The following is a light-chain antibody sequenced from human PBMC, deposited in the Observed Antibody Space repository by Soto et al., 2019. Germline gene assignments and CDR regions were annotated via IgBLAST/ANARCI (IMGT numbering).Light chain of an antibody. CDR3: QQYNDWPPK. CDR2: DAS. J-gene: IGKJ1*01. Sequence: IVLTHSPATLSLSPGERATLSCRASQSVSSYLAWYQQKPGQALRLLIYDASNRATGIPARFSGSGSGTEFTLSIGSLQSEDFAVYYCQQYNDWPPKFGQGTKVDI. V-gene: IGKV3-11*01. CDR1: QSVSSY.